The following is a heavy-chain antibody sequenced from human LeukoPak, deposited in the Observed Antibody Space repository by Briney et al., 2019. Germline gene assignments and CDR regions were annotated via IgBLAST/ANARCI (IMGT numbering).Heavy chain of an antibody. CDR2: ISSSSSYI. V-gene: IGHV3-21*01. CDR3: ARSHGDYWAFDY. CDR1: GFTFSSYS. D-gene: IGHD4-17*01. Sequence: GGSLRLSCAASGFTFSSYSMNWVRQAPGKGLEWVSSISSSSSYIYYADSVKGRFTISRDNAKNSLYLQMNSLRAEDTAVYCCARSHGDYWAFDYWGQGTLVTVSS. J-gene: IGHJ4*02.